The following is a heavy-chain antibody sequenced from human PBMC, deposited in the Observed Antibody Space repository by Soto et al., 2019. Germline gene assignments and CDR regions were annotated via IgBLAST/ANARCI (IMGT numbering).Heavy chain of an antibody. Sequence: QVQLVESGGGVVQPGRSLRLSCVASGFTFSSYGMHWVRQAPGKGLEWVAVIWYDGSNKYYADSVKGRFTISRDNSKNTLYLQMNSLRAEDTAVYYCARDTARAMVRIYYGMDVWGQGTTVTVSS. V-gene: IGHV3-33*01. CDR1: GFTFSSYG. CDR2: IWYDGSNK. CDR3: ARDTARAMVRIYYGMDV. J-gene: IGHJ6*02. D-gene: IGHD3-10*01.